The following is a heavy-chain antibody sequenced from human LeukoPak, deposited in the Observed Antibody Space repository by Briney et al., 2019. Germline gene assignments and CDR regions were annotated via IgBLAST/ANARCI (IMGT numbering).Heavy chain of an antibody. CDR2: ISAYNGNT. CDR1: GYTFTSYG. V-gene: IGHV1-18*01. CDR3: AREERRGIFGVVTYGMDV. Sequence: ASVNVSCKASGYTFTSYGISWVRQAPGQGLEWMGWISAYNGNTNYARKLQGRVTMTTDTSTSTAYMELRSLRSDDTAVYYCAREERRGIFGVVTYGMDVWGQGTTVTVSS. D-gene: IGHD3-3*01. J-gene: IGHJ6*02.